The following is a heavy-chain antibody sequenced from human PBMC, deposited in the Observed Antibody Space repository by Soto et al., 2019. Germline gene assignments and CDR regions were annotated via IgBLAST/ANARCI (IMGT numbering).Heavy chain of an antibody. J-gene: IGHJ5*02. CDR2: IHYSGTS. CDR1: GDSISSSSQY. V-gene: IGHV4-39*01. Sequence: LETLSLTCSVSGDSISSSSQYWGWIRQPPGKGLEWIGSIHYSGTSYYNPSLKSRVTIFVDTSKNQLSLKLSSVTAADTAVYYCARHWIAGSSIPWGQGTLVTVSS. CDR3: ARHWIAGSSIP. D-gene: IGHD2-21*01.